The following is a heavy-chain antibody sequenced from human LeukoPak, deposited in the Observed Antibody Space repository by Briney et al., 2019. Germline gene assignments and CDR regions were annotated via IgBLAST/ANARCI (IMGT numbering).Heavy chain of an antibody. J-gene: IGHJ3*02. V-gene: IGHV4-31*03. CDR2: IYYSGST. D-gene: IGHD2-21*02. Sequence: SQTLSLTCTVSGGSISSGGSYWSWIRQHPGKGLEWIGYIYYSGSTYYNPSLKSRVTISVDTSKNQFSLKLSSVTAADTAVYYCARDAYCGGDCYAFDIWGQGTMVTVSS. CDR1: GGSISSGGSY. CDR3: ARDAYCGGDCYAFDI.